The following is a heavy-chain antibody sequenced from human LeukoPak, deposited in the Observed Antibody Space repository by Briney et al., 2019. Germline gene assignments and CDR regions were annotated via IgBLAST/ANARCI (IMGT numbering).Heavy chain of an antibody. CDR3: ARLLWGDFNYYYGMDV. J-gene: IGHJ6*02. CDR2: VSYSGST. CDR1: GGPINNYC. Sequence: SETLSLTCTVSGGPINNYCWNWIRQAPGKGLEWMGYVSYSGSTNYNPSLKSRVTISLDSSRNQFSVNLGSVTAADTAVYYCARLLWGDFNYYYGMDVWGQGTTVTVSS. V-gene: IGHV4-59*08. D-gene: IGHD3-10*01.